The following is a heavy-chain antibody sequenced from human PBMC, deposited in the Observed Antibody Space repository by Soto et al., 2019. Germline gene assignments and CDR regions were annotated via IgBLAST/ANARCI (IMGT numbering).Heavy chain of an antibody. CDR1: GGSLSGYY. CDR2: LHFAGAT. J-gene: IGHJ4*02. Sequence: QVQLQESSPGLVKPSETLSLNCSVSGGSLSGYYWSWIRQPPGKGLEWIGYLHFAGATKYNPSLKSRVTVSVDTSKNQFSLNLKSVPVADTAVYYRARAPTWTNGRYHLDYWGQGTLVTVSS. V-gene: IGHV4-59*01. CDR3: ARAPTWTNGRYHLDY. D-gene: IGHD2-8*01.